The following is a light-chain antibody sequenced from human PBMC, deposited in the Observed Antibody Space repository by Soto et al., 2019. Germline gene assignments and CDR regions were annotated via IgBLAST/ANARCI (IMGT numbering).Light chain of an antibody. Sequence: QSALTQPASVSGSPGQSITISCTGPSSDVGGYNYVSWYQQHPGKAPKLMIYDDSDRPSGVSNRFSGSTSGNTASLNIYGLQADYDDDYYCSSYTSDSTLVVFGGGTKLTVL. CDR2: DDS. CDR3: SSYTSDSTLVV. CDR1: SSDVGGYNY. V-gene: IGLV2-14*01. J-gene: IGLJ2*01.